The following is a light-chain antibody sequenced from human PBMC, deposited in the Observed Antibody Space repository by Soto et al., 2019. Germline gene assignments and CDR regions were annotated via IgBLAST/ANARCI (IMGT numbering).Light chain of an antibody. Sequence: QSALTQPASVSGSPGQSITISCTGTSSDVGGYNYVSGYQQHPGKAPKLMIYDVSNRPSWVSNRFSGSKSGNTASLTISGFPAEDEADYYCSSYTSSSTLAVFGGGTKLTVL. CDR3: SSYTSSSTLAV. CDR2: DVS. V-gene: IGLV2-14*01. J-gene: IGLJ2*01. CDR1: SSDVGGYNY.